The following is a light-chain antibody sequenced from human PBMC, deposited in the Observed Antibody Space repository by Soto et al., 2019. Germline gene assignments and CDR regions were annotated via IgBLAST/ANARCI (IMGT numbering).Light chain of an antibody. CDR1: QTIRSD. Sequence: DIVMTQSPPSLSASVGGRVTITCRASQTIRSDLNWYLHTPGKAPKLLIFDATTLQSGVPSRFSGRGSGTDFTLTISSLQPEDFATYYCQQTFITPRTFGQGTKVDIK. CDR2: DAT. J-gene: IGKJ1*01. CDR3: QQTFITPRT. V-gene: IGKV1-39*01.